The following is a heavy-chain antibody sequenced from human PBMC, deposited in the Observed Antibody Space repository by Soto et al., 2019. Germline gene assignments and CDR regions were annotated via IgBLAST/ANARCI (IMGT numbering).Heavy chain of an antibody. D-gene: IGHD3-3*01. CDR1: GFTFSSYS. CDR3: ARDLILEWSLIRDYYYYGMDV. Sequence: EVQLVESGGGLVKPGGSLRLSCAASGFTFSSYSMNWVRQAPGKGLEWVSSISSSSSYIYYADSVKGRFTISRDKAKNSLYLQMNSLRAEDTAVYYCARDLILEWSLIRDYYYYGMDVWGQGTTVTVSS. V-gene: IGHV3-21*01. CDR2: ISSSSSYI. J-gene: IGHJ6*02.